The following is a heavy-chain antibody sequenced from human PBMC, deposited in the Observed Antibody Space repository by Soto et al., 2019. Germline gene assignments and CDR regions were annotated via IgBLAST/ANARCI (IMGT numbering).Heavy chain of an antibody. CDR3: ARSGRELQYYYYYMDV. Sequence: ASVKVSCKASGYTFTSYGISWVRQAPGQGLEGMGWISAYNGNTNNAQKLQGRVTMTKDTSTSTAYMELRGLRSDDTAVYYCARSGRELQYYYYYMDVWGQGTTVTVSS. D-gene: IGHD1-26*01. J-gene: IGHJ6*02. V-gene: IGHV1-18*01. CDR1: GYTFTSYG. CDR2: ISAYNGNT.